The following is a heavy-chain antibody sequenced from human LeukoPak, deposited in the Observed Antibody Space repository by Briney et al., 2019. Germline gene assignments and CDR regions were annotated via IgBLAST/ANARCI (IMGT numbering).Heavy chain of an antibody. CDR1: GFTFSSYW. CDR2: IKEDGSEK. D-gene: IGHD5-18*01. CDR3: AREWIQLWPGDY. Sequence: PGGSLRLSCAASGFTFSSYWMSWVRQALGKGLEWVANIKEDGSEKYYVDSVKGRFTISRDNAKNSLYLQMNSLRAEDTAVYYCAREWIQLWPGDYWGQGTLVTVSS. J-gene: IGHJ4*02. V-gene: IGHV3-7*01.